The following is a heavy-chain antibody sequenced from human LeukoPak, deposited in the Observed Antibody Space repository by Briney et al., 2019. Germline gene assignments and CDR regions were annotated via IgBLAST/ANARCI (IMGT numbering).Heavy chain of an antibody. D-gene: IGHD3-10*01. J-gene: IGHJ4*02. CDR1: GGSISSYY. CDR2: IYYSGST. V-gene: IGHV4-59*01. Sequence: SETLSPTCTVSGGSISSYYWSWIRQPPGKGLEWIGYIYYSGSTNYNPSLKSRVTISVDTSKNQFSLKLSSVTAADTAVYYCARVKETLWFGALYYFDYWGQGTLVTVSS. CDR3: ARVKETLWFGALYYFDY.